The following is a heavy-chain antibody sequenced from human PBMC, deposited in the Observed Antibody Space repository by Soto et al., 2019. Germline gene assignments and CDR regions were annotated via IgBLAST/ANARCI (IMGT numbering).Heavy chain of an antibody. J-gene: IGHJ4*02. CDR2: INHSGST. CDR1: GGSFSGYY. CDR3: ARSSFSSGWYGRDY. D-gene: IGHD6-19*01. V-gene: IGHV4-34*01. Sequence: QVQLQQWGAGLLKPSETLSLTCAVYGGSFSGYYWSWIRQPPGKWLEWIGEINHSGSTNYNPSLKSRVTISVDTSKNQFSLKLSSVTAADTAVYYCARSSFSSGWYGRDYWGQGTLVTVSS.